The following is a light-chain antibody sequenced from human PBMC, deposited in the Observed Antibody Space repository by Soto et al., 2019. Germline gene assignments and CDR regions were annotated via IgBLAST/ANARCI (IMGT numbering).Light chain of an antibody. CDR1: SSNIGSNY. Sequence: QPVLTQPPSASGTPGQRVTISCSGSSSNIGSNYVYWYQQLPGTAPKLLIYRNNQRPSGVPDRFSVSKSGTSASLAISGLRSEDEADYYCAAWDDSLSGRGVFGGGTKVTVL. CDR2: RNN. CDR3: AAWDDSLSGRGV. J-gene: IGLJ2*01. V-gene: IGLV1-47*01.